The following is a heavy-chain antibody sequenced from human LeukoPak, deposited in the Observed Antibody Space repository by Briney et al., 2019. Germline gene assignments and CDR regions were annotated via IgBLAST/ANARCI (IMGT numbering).Heavy chain of an antibody. Sequence: ASVKVSCKASGYTFNGYYMHLVRQAPGQGLEWMGWINPNSGGTNYAQKFQGRVTMTRDTSISTAYMELSRLRSDDTAVYYCASGDQAVAGSLDYWGQGTLVTVSS. CDR2: INPNSGGT. J-gene: IGHJ4*02. CDR1: GYTFNGYY. V-gene: IGHV1-2*02. CDR3: ASGDQAVAGSLDY. D-gene: IGHD6-19*01.